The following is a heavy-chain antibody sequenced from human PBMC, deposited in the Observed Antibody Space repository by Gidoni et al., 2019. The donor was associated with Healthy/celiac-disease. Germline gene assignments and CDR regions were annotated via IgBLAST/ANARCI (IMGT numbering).Heavy chain of an antibody. CDR1: GFTFGDYA. Sequence: EVQLVESGGGLVQPGRSLRLSCTASGFTFGDYAMSWARQAPGKGLEWVGFIRSKAYGGTTEYAASVKGRFTISRDDSKSSAYLQMNSLKTEDTAVYYCTRGPYCSGGSCYGAYYYYYGMDVWGQGTTVTVSS. CDR2: IRSKAYGGTT. V-gene: IGHV3-49*04. CDR3: TRGPYCSGGSCYGAYYYYYGMDV. D-gene: IGHD2-15*01. J-gene: IGHJ6*02.